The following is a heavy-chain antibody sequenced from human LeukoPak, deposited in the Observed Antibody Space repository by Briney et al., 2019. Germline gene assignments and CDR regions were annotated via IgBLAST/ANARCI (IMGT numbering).Heavy chain of an antibody. J-gene: IGHJ5*02. CDR2: INWNGGST. CDR3: ARARGYSYGENWFDP. CDR1: GFTFDDYG. D-gene: IGHD5-18*01. Sequence: PGGSLRLSCAASGFTFDDYGMSWVRQAPGEGLEWVSGINWNGGSTGYADSVKGRFTISRDNAKNSLYLQMNSLRAEDTALYHCARARGYSYGENWFDPWGQGTLVTVSS. V-gene: IGHV3-20*01.